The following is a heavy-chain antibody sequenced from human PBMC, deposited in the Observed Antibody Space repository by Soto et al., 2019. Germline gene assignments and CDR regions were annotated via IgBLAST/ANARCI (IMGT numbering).Heavy chain of an antibody. CDR1: GFTFSSYG. Sequence: GGSLRLSCAASGFTFSSYGMHWVRQAPGKGLEWVAVISYDGSNKYYADSVKGRFTISRDNSKNTLYLQMNSLRAEDTAVYYCAKDYKGIAAALRHFDYWGQGTLVTVSS. J-gene: IGHJ4*02. CDR2: ISYDGSNK. D-gene: IGHD6-13*01. V-gene: IGHV3-30*18. CDR3: AKDYKGIAAALRHFDY.